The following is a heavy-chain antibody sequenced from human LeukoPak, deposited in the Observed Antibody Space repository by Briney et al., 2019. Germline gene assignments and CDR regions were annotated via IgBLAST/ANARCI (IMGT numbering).Heavy chain of an antibody. Sequence: PGESLKISCEASGYSFSNYWIGWVRQMPGKGLECLGIIYPSDSYTRYSPSFQGQVTISADKSINTAFLQWSSLKASDTAMYYCAKHAYSDSTSAFDFWGQGTMVTVSS. V-gene: IGHV5-51*01. CDR1: GYSFSNYW. CDR3: AKHAYSDSTSAFDF. J-gene: IGHJ3*01. D-gene: IGHD4-11*01. CDR2: IYPSDSYT.